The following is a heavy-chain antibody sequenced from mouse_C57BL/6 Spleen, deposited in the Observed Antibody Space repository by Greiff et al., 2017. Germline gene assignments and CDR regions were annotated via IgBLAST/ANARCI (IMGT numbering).Heavy chain of an antibody. CDR3: ARDGYYFDY. D-gene: IGHD2-3*01. Sequence: EVKLMESGGGLVKPGGSLKLSCAASGFTFSDYGMHWVRQAPEKGLEWVAYISSGSSTNYYADTVKGQITISRDNAKNTLFLQMTSLRSEDTAMYYCARDGYYFDYWGQGTTLTVSS. J-gene: IGHJ2*01. CDR2: ISSGSSTN. CDR1: GFTFSDYG. V-gene: IGHV5-17*01.